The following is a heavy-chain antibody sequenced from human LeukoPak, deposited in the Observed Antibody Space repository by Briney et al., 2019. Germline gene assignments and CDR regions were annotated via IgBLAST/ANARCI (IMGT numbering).Heavy chain of an antibody. D-gene: IGHD3-10*01. CDR3: AKAFFSGSGGNHKHFDS. Sequence: TGGSLRLSCAASGFTISNFAMSWVRQAPGKGLEWVSAMSSVTYYADSVKGRFTISRDDSKSTLFLQMNSLRAEDTAVYYCAKAFFSGSGGNHKHFDSWGQGTLVTVSS. CDR2: MSSVT. J-gene: IGHJ4*02. V-gene: IGHV3-23*01. CDR1: GFTISNFA.